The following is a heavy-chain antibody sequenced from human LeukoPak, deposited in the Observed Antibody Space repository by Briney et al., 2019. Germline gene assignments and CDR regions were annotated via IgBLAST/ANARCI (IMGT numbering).Heavy chain of an antibody. Sequence: SETLSLTCAVYGGSFSGNYWNWIRRPPDKGLEWIGEINHSGSTNYNPSLKSRVTISVDRSKNQFSLKLRSVTAADTAVYYCARTYCGGDCRGYYYHYYMDVWGKGTTVTISS. D-gene: IGHD2-21*02. CDR2: INHSGST. V-gene: IGHV4-34*01. J-gene: IGHJ6*03. CDR3: ARTYCGGDCRGYYYHYYMDV. CDR1: GGSFSGNY.